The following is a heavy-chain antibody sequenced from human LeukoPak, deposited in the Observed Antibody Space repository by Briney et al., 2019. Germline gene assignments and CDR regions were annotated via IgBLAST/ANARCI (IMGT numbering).Heavy chain of an antibody. CDR1: GGSFSGYY. J-gene: IGHJ6*02. CDR2: INHSGST. Sequence: SETLSLTCAVYGGSFSGYYWSWIRQPPGKGLEWIGEINHSGSTNYNPSLKSRVTISVDTSKNQFSLKLSSVTAADTAVYYCASEENMGYCGVDVWGQGTTVTVSS. D-gene: IGHD2/OR15-2a*01. CDR3: ASEENMGYCGVDV. V-gene: IGHV4-34*01.